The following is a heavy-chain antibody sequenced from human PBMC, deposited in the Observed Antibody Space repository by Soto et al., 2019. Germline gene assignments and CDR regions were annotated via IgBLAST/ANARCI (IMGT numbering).Heavy chain of an antibody. D-gene: IGHD2-15*01. CDR3: ARDLNSVGGIGYSEMFD. CDR2: INPNSGGT. V-gene: IGHV1-2*04. CDR1: GYTFTGYY. Sequence: ASVKVSCKASGYTFTGYYMHWVRQAPGQGLEWMGWINPNSGGTNYAQKFQGWVTMTRDTSISTAYMELSRLRSDDTAVYYCARDLNSVGGIGYSEMFDWGQGTLVTVSS. J-gene: IGHJ4*02.